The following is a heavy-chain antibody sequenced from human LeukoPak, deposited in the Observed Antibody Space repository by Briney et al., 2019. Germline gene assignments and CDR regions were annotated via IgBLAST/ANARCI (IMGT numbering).Heavy chain of an antibody. V-gene: IGHV3-64*01. CDR1: GFTFSSYA. CDR3: ALWAVAGTYYY. Sequence: GGSLRLSCAASGFTFSSYAMHWVRQAPGKGLEYVSAISSNGGSTYYANSVKGRFTISRDNSKNTLYLQMGSLRAEDRAVYYCALWAVAGTYYYWGQGTLVTVSS. D-gene: IGHD6-19*01. J-gene: IGHJ4*02. CDR2: ISSNGGST.